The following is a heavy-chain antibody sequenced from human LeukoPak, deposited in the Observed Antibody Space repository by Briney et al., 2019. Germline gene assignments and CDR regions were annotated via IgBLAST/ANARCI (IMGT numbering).Heavy chain of an antibody. CDR3: ARVSGYYDSSGYFDY. V-gene: IGHV1-46*01. Sequence: AASVNVSCKASGYTFTIYYMHWVRQAPGQGLEWMGIINPSGGSTSYAQKFQGRVTMTRDTSTSTVYMELSSLRSEDTAVYYCARVSGYYDSSGYFDYWGQGTLVTVSS. CDR1: GYTFTIYY. D-gene: IGHD3-22*01. J-gene: IGHJ4*02. CDR2: INPSGGST.